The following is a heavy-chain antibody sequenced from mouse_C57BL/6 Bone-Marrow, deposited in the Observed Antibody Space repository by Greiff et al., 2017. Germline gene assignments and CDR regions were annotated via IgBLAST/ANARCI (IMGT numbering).Heavy chain of an antibody. CDR2: IYPGSGST. V-gene: IGHV1-55*01. Sequence: VQLQQPGAELVKPGASVKTSCKASGYTFTSYWITWVKQRPGQGLEWIGDIYPGSGSTNYNEKFKSKATLTVDTSSSTAYMQRSSLTSEDSAVYYCARIYYDYDLDYWGQGTTLTVSS. J-gene: IGHJ2*01. D-gene: IGHD2-4*01. CDR3: ARIYYDYDLDY. CDR1: GYTFTSYW.